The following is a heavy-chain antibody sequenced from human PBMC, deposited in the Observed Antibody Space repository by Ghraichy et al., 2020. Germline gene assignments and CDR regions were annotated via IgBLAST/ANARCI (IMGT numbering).Heavy chain of an antibody. CDR2: INHSGST. J-gene: IGHJ6*01. D-gene: IGHD1-26*01. Sequence: SETLSLTCAVSGGSFSSYYWSWIRQPPGKGLEWIGEINHSGSTNSNPSLKSRITISVDTSKNQFSLTLNSVTAAATAVYYCARAKHTGNYYYYYGMDVWGQETTVTVAS. V-gene: IGHV4-34*01. CDR3: ARAKHTGNYYYYYGMDV. CDR1: GGSFSSYY.